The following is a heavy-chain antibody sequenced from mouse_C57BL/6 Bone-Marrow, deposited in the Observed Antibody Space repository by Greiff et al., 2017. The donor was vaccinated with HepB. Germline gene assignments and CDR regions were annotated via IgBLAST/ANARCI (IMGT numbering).Heavy chain of an antibody. D-gene: IGHD1-1*01. Sequence: EVKVVESGGGLVQPGGSLSLSCAASGFTFTDYYMSWVRQPPGKALEWLGFIRNKANGYTTEYSASVKGRFTISRDNSQSILYLQMNALRAEDSATYYCARYMYYGSSPLYAMDYWGQGTSVTVSS. J-gene: IGHJ4*01. CDR2: IRNKANGYTT. V-gene: IGHV7-3*01. CDR1: GFTFTDYY. CDR3: ARYMYYGSSPLYAMDY.